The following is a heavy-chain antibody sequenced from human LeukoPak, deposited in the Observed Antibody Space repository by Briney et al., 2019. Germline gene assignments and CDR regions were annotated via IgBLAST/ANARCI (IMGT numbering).Heavy chain of an antibody. J-gene: IGHJ5*02. CDR2: INRSGGST. V-gene: IGHV1-46*01. CDR1: GYTFTSYY. CDR3: ARVGVSTWFDP. Sequence: ASVKVSCEASGYTFTSYYMHWVRQAPGQGLEWMGLINRSGGSTSYAQKFQGRVTITRDTSTSTVYMELSSLRSEDTAVYYCARVGVSTWFDPWGQGTLVTVSS. D-gene: IGHD6-13*01.